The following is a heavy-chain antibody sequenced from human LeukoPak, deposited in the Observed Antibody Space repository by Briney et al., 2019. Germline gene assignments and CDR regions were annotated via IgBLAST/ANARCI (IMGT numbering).Heavy chain of an antibody. J-gene: IGHJ5*02. D-gene: IGHD3-3*01. Sequence: PSETLSLTCTVSGGSISSSSYYWGWIRQPPGKGLEWIGSIYYSGSTYYDPSLKSRVTISVDTSKNQFTLKLSSVTAADTAVYYCARATTYDFWSGYYRSAVSWFDPWGQGTLVTVSS. CDR3: ARATTYDFWSGYYRSAVSWFDP. V-gene: IGHV4-39*06. CDR1: GGSISSSSYY. CDR2: IYYSGST.